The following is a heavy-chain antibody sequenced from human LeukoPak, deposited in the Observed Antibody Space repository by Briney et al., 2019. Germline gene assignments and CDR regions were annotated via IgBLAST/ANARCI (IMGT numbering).Heavy chain of an antibody. CDR3: ATTPLSGSFLVDY. CDR1: GYTLTELS. Sequence: ASVKVSCKVSGYTLTELSMHWVRQAPGKGLEWMGGFDPEDGETIYAQKFQGRVTVTEDTSTDTAYMELSSLRSEDTAVYYCATTPLSGSFLVDYWGQGTLVTVSS. D-gene: IGHD1-26*01. J-gene: IGHJ4*02. V-gene: IGHV1-24*01. CDR2: FDPEDGET.